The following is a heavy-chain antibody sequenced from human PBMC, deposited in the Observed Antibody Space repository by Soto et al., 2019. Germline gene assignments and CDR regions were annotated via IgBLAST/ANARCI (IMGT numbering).Heavy chain of an antibody. CDR1: GGIFSSYP. V-gene: IGHV1-69*01. CDR2: IIPAFKTA. D-gene: IGHD2-2*01. J-gene: IGHJ6*02. Sequence: QVQLVQSGAEVKKPGSSVKVSCKATGGIFSSYPITWVRQAPGQGLEWLGGIIPAFKTATYAQKFQGRITLFADESTSTAYMELRSLRSEDTAVYFCARTEDSSARVYEFYGLDVWGPGTTVTVSS. CDR3: ARTEDSSARVYEFYGLDV.